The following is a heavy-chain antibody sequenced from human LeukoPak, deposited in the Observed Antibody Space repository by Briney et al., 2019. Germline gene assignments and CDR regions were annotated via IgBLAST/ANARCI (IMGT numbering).Heavy chain of an antibody. D-gene: IGHD2-2*01. CDR3: ARGRVPAATYNWFDP. J-gene: IGHJ5*02. CDR1: GGTFSSYA. CDR2: IIPNFGTA. Sequence: SVKVSCKASGGTFSSYAISWVRQAPGQGLEWMGGIIPNFGTANYAQKFQGRVTITADESTSTAYMELSSLRSEDTAVYYCARGRVPAATYNWFDPWGQGTLVTVSS. V-gene: IGHV1-69*01.